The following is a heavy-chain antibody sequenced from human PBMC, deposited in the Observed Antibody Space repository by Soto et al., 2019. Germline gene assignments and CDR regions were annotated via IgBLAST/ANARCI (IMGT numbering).Heavy chain of an antibody. Sequence: SETLSLTCTVSGGSISSSSYYWGWIRQPPGKGLEWIGSIYYSGSTYYNPSLKSRVTISVDTSKNQFSLKLSSVTAADTAVYYCASGFYYYGSGVPYWGQRTLVTGSS. CDR3: ASGFYYYGSGVPY. V-gene: IGHV4-39*01. CDR2: IYYSGST. J-gene: IGHJ4*02. D-gene: IGHD3-10*01. CDR1: GGSISSSSYY.